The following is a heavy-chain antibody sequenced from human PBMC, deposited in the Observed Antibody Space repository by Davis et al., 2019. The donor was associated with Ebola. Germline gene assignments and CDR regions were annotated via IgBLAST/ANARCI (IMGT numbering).Heavy chain of an antibody. CDR3: AQQLGDYGGNALRY. V-gene: IGHV3-48*04. D-gene: IGHD4-23*01. CDR2: ISSTSSTI. Sequence: GGSLRLSCAASGFTFSTYSMNRVRQAPGKGLEWVSYISSTSSTIYYAESVKGRFTISRDDAKKSLYLQMDSLRAEDTAVYYCAQQLGDYGGNALRYWGQGTLVTVSS. J-gene: IGHJ4*02. CDR1: GFTFSTYS.